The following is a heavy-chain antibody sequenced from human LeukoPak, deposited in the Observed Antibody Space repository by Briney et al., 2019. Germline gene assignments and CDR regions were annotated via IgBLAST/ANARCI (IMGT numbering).Heavy chain of an antibody. CDR1: GFTFSSYG. D-gene: IGHD3-16*01. J-gene: IGHJ4*02. CDR3: AKGLRAETLDY. CDR2: ISYDGSNK. Sequence: PGRSLRLSCAASGFTFSSYGMHWVRQAPGKGLEWVAVISYDGSNKYYADSVKGRFTISRDNSKNTLYLQMNSLRAEDTAVYYCAKGLRAETLDYWGQGTLVTVSS. V-gene: IGHV3-30*18.